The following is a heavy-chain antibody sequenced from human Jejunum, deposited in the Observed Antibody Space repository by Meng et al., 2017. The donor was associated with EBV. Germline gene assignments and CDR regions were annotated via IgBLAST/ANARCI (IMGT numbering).Heavy chain of an antibody. CDR2: INHSGST. V-gene: IGHV4-34*02. Sequence: QVQLKQVGAGLLKPSATLSLTCAVYRGSFSGYYWSWIRQHPGKGLEWIGEINHSGSTNYNPSLRSRVTISVETSKNQFSLRLNSVTAADTAVYYCARVAFSYNTRSLDSWGQGTLVTVSS. CDR1: RGSFSGYY. D-gene: IGHD3-10*01. CDR3: ARVAFSYNTRSLDS. J-gene: IGHJ4*02.